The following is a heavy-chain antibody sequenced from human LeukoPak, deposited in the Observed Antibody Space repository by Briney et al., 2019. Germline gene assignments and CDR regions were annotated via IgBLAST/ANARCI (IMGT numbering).Heavy chain of an antibody. Sequence: GGSLRLSCAASGFIFSNYGMHWVRQAPGKGLEWVTGIDYDGRKTYYADSVKGRFTISGDDSKNTLYLQMNSLRSEDTAVYYCARDLAFFALSPGGQGTLVTVSS. CDR3: ARDLAFFALSP. J-gene: IGHJ4*02. CDR1: GFIFSNYG. CDR2: IDYDGRKT. D-gene: IGHD3/OR15-3a*01. V-gene: IGHV3-30*12.